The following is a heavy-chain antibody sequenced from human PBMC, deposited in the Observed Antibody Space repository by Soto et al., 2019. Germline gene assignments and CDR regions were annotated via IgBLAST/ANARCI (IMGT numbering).Heavy chain of an antibody. V-gene: IGHV4-34*01. CDR2: INHSGST. D-gene: IGHD6-13*01. Sequence: SETLSLTCAVYGGSFSGYDWSWIRQPPGKGLEWIGEINHSGSTNYNPSLKSRVTISVDTSKNQFSLKLSSVTAADTAVYYCARQEQQLSPNWFGPWGQGTLVTAPQ. J-gene: IGHJ5*02. CDR1: GGSFSGYD. CDR3: ARQEQQLSPNWFGP.